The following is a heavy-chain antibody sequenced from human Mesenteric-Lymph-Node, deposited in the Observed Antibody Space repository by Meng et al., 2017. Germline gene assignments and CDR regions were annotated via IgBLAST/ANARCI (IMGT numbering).Heavy chain of an antibody. CDR1: GGSFSGYY. D-gene: IGHD4-17*01. CDR2: INHSGST. V-gene: IGHV4-34*01. Sequence: QGGPGQLKPSAALAPTGAVYGGSFSGYYWSWIRQPPGKGLEWIGEINHSGSTNYNPSLKSRVTISVDTSKNQFSLKLSSVTAADTAVYYCARRYGASAYNWFDPWGQGTLVTVSS. CDR3: ARRYGASAYNWFDP. J-gene: IGHJ5*02.